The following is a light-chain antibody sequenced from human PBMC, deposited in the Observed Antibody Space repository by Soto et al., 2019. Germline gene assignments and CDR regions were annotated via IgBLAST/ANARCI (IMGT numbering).Light chain of an antibody. CDR2: DVS. J-gene: IGLJ2*01. CDR3: SSYTSSSTLVV. Sequence: QSALTQPDSVSGSPGQSITISCTGTSSDVGGYNYVSWYQQHPGKAPKLTIYDVSNRPSGVSNRFSGSKSGNTASLTISGLQAEDEADYYCSSYTSSSTLVVFGGGTKRTVL. CDR1: SSDVGGYNY. V-gene: IGLV2-14*01.